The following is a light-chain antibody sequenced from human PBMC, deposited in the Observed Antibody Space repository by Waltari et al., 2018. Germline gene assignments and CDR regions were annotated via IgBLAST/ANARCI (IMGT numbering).Light chain of an antibody. CDR3: SSYTTGSTRYV. CDR1: SSDIGAYNF. J-gene: IGLJ1*01. Sequence: QSALTQPASVSGSPGQSITISCTGTSSDIGAYNFVSWYQKHPGKAPKVMIYDVNNRPAGVFSRFAGSKSVNTASLTISGLQAEDEADYYCSSYTTGSTRYVFGSGTKVTVL. CDR2: DVN. V-gene: IGLV2-14*03.